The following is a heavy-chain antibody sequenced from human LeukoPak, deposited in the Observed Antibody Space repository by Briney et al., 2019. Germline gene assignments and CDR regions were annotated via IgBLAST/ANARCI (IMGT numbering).Heavy chain of an antibody. V-gene: IGHV4-39*01. Sequence: SETLSLTCTVSGGSISSSYYYWVWMRQPPGKALEWIGSIYYSGSTYYNPSLKSRVTISVDTSKNQFSLKLSSVTAADTAVYYCARGDYGDPTFDYWGQGTLVTVSS. CDR2: IYYSGST. D-gene: IGHD4-17*01. CDR3: ARGDYGDPTFDY. CDR1: GGSISSSYYY. J-gene: IGHJ4*02.